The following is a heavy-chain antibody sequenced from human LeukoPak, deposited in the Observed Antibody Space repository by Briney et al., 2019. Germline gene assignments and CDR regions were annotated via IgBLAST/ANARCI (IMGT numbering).Heavy chain of an antibody. J-gene: IGHJ4*02. Sequence: ASVKVSCKASGYTFTGYYMHWVRQAPGQGLEWMGRINPNSGGTNYGQKFQGRVTVTRDTSISTAYMELSRLRSDDTAVYYCARDGVVRYCSGGSCYRTTTDYWGQGTLVTVSS. CDR1: GYTFTGYY. CDR2: INPNSGGT. V-gene: IGHV1-2*06. D-gene: IGHD2-15*01. CDR3: ARDGVVRYCSGGSCYRTTTDY.